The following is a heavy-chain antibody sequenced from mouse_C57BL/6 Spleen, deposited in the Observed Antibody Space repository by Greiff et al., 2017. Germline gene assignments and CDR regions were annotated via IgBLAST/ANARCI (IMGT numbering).Heavy chain of an antibody. CDR1: GFTFSDYG. CDR2: ISSGSSTI. CDR3: ARRYDYKDYFDY. J-gene: IGHJ2*01. D-gene: IGHD2-4*01. Sequence: EVKVEESGGGLVKPGGSLKLSCAASGFTFSDYGMHWVRQAPEKGLEWVAYISSGSSTIYYADTVKGRFTISRDNAKNTLFLQMTSLRSEDTAMYYCARRYDYKDYFDYWGQGTTLTVSS. V-gene: IGHV5-17*01.